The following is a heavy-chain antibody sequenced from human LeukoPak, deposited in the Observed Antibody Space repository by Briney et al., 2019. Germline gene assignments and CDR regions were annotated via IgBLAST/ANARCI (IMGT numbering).Heavy chain of an antibody. Sequence: GGSLRLSCTASGFTFSSYGMQWVRQAPGKGLEWVACIRYDENTKYYADLMKGGFTFSRDNTENTLFLQMNSLRAEDTAVYYCAKENTRDGYRHFHYWGQGTLVTVSS. V-gene: IGHV3-30*02. CDR3: AKENTRDGYRHFHY. CDR2: IRYDENTK. CDR1: GFTFSSYG. D-gene: IGHD5-24*01. J-gene: IGHJ4*02.